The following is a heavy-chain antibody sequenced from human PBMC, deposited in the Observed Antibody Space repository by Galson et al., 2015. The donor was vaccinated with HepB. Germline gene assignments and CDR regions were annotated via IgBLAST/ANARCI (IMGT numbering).Heavy chain of an antibody. CDR3: ARGGGSGSYEAFDI. D-gene: IGHD3-10*01. CDR1: GYTFTGYY. V-gene: IGHV1-2*04. J-gene: IGHJ3*02. Sequence: SVKVSCKASGYTFTGYYMHWVRQAPGQGLEWMGWINPNSGGTNYAQKFQGWVTMTRDTSISTAYMELSRLRSDDTAVYYCARGGGSGSYEAFDIWGQGTMVTVSS. CDR2: INPNSGGT.